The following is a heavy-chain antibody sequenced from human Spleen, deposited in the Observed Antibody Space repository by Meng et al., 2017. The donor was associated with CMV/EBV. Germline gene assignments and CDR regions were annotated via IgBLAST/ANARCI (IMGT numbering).Heavy chain of an antibody. D-gene: IGHD3-10*01. CDR1: GFTFGSYS. J-gene: IGHJ4*02. V-gene: IGHV3-21*01. Sequence: GGSLRLSCVASGFTFGSYSMNWVRQAPGKGLEWVSCISSSSTYIYYADSLKGRLTISRDNAKNSLYLQINNLRAEDTAVYYCARDPGYYNSRYRDYWGQGTLVTVSS. CDR2: ISSSSTYI. CDR3: ARDPGYYNSRYRDY.